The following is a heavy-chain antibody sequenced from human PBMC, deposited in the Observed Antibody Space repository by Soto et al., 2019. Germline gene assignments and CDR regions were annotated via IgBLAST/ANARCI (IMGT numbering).Heavy chain of an antibody. J-gene: IGHJ4*02. Sequence: EVQLVESGGGLIQPGGSLRLSCAVSGFTVSNNYMSWVRQAPGKGLEGVSVIYSGGYTAYGDSVKGRFTISRDNSKNTLYPQMNSPGAGGAAVFYWETRPGGGGYWGQGTLVTVSS. CDR2: IYSGGYT. CDR1: GFTVSNNY. D-gene: IGHD6-6*01. V-gene: IGHV3-53*01. CDR3: ETRPGGGGY.